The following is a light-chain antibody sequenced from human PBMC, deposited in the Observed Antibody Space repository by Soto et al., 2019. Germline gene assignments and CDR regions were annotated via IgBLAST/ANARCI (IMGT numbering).Light chain of an antibody. CDR1: SSNIGTNT. Sequence: SVLTQPPSASGTPGQRVTISCSGGSSNIGTNTVNWYKQVPGTAPTLLIYTDHQRPARVPDRFSGSRSGTSASLAISGLQSEDEADYYCAAWDGSLNGVLFGGGTKVTVL. CDR2: TDH. CDR3: AAWDGSLNGVL. J-gene: IGLJ2*01. V-gene: IGLV1-44*01.